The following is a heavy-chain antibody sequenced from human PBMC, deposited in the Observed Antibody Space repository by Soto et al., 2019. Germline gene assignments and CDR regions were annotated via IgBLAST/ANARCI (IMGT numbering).Heavy chain of an antibody. V-gene: IGHV4-34*01. CDR3: ARVAAGTGGS. J-gene: IGHJ5*02. D-gene: IGHD6-13*01. Sequence: SLTCAVYGGSFSGYYWSWIRQPPGKGLEWIGEINHSGSTNYNPSLKSRVTISVDTSKNQFSLKLSSVTAADTAVYYCARVAAGTGGSWGQGTLVTVSS. CDR1: GGSFSGYY. CDR2: INHSGST.